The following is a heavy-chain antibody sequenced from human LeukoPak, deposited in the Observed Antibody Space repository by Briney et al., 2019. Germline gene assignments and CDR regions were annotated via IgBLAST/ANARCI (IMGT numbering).Heavy chain of an antibody. CDR3: ATIDY. V-gene: IGHV3-66*01. CDR1: GLTISSDY. Sequence: GGSLRLSCAASGLTISSDYMSWVRQAPGKGLEWVSVISTSSQTFYADSVRGRFTISRDISRNVLNLQMNSLRVEDTALYYRATIDYWGQGTLVTVSS. J-gene: IGHJ4*02. CDR2: ISTSSQT.